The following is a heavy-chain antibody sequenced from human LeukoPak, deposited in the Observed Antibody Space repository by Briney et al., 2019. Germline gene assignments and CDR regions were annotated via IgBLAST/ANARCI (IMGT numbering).Heavy chain of an antibody. J-gene: IGHJ3*02. CDR1: GFTFSSYS. V-gene: IGHV3-21*01. D-gene: IGHD3-22*01. Sequence: GGSLRLSCAASGFTFSSYSMNWVRQAPGKGLEWVSSISSSSSYIYYADSVKGRFTISRDNAKNSLYLQMNSLRAEDTAVYYCARDYRRAITMIVGFDAFDIWGQGTMVTVSS. CDR2: ISSSSSYI. CDR3: ARDYRRAITMIVGFDAFDI.